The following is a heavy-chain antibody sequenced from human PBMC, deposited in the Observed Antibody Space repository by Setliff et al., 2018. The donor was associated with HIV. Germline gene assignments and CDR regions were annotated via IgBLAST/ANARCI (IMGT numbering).Heavy chain of an antibody. D-gene: IGHD2-15*01. V-gene: IGHV1-18*01. CDR1: GYMFIAYG. J-gene: IGHJ5*02. CDR2: IGPYNGRT. CDR3: VRDWYCSGGSCSNCFDP. Sequence: AASVKVSCKTSGYMFIAYGMSWVRRAPGQGLEWMGWIGPYNGRTGYAQEFQGRVSLTIDTSASTAYMELRSLRSDDTAVYYCVRDWYCSGGSCSNCFDPWGQGTLVTVSS.